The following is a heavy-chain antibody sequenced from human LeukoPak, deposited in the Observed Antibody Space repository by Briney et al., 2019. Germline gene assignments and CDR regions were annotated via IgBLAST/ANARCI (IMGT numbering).Heavy chain of an antibody. D-gene: IGHD4-17*01. CDR3: ARASTEYAVTDGFDT. Sequence: GGSLRLSCAASGFTFKDYTMNWVRQSPGKGLQWVSYVSFGSSYIAYADSLKGRFTISRDDAKSSVYLEMTSLRTDDTAVYYCARASTEYAVTDGFDTWGPGTLVTVSS. CDR1: GFTFKDYT. V-gene: IGHV3-21*06. J-gene: IGHJ5*02. CDR2: VSFGSSYI.